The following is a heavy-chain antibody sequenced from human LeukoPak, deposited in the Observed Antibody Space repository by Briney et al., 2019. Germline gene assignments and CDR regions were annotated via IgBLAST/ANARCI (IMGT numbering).Heavy chain of an antibody. CDR2: ISSSCSYI. D-gene: IGHD3-22*01. V-gene: IGHV3-21*01. J-gene: IGHJ4*02. Sequence: GGSLRLSCAVCGFTFSIYSMNWVRQARGKGLEWVSSISSSCSYIYYADSVKGRFTISRDNAKTSLYLQMNSLRAEDTAVYYCARGVPYYYDSSGYSRFDYWGQGTLVTVSS. CDR1: GFTFSIYS. CDR3: ARGVPYYYDSSGYSRFDY.